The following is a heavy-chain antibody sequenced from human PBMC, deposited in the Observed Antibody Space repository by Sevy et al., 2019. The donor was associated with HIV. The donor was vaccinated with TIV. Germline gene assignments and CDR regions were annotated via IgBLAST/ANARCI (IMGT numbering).Heavy chain of an antibody. Sequence: GGSLRLSCAASGFTFSSYAMSWVRQAPGKGLEWVSAISGSGGSTYYADSVKGRFTISRDNSKNTLYLQMNSLRAEDTAVYYCATGAYDFWSGYYGIDYWGQGTLVTVSS. CDR2: ISGSGGST. D-gene: IGHD3-3*01. V-gene: IGHV3-23*01. CDR3: ATGAYDFWSGYYGIDY. CDR1: GFTFSSYA. J-gene: IGHJ4*02.